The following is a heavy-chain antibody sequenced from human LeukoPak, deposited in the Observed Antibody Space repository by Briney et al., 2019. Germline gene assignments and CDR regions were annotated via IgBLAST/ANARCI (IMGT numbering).Heavy chain of an antibody. Sequence: GGSLRLSCAASGFTFSTYWMSWVRQAPGKWLEWVANINQDGSEKYSVDSVKGRFTISSDNAKNSLYLQMTSLRAEDTAVHYCARDKLTGDSHFASWGQGTLVTVSS. J-gene: IGHJ4*02. CDR1: GFTFSTYW. CDR2: INQDGSEK. V-gene: IGHV3-7*01. D-gene: IGHD7-27*01. CDR3: ARDKLTGDSHFAS.